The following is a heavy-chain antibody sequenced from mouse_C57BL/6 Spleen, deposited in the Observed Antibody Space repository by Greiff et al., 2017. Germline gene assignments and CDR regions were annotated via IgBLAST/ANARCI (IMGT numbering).Heavy chain of an antibody. CDR2: FYPGSGSI. V-gene: IGHV1-62-2*01. CDR3: ARHEGYYGSTGAMDY. J-gene: IGHJ4*01. CDR1: GYTFPEYT. D-gene: IGHD1-1*01. Sequence: QVHVKQSGAELLQPGASVQLPCKASGYTFPEYTYHWVKHRSGRGLEGIGWFYPGSGSIMDNEKFQDKATSTADKSSSAVYMELSRLTSEYSAVYFCARHEGYYGSTGAMDYWGQGTSVTVSS.